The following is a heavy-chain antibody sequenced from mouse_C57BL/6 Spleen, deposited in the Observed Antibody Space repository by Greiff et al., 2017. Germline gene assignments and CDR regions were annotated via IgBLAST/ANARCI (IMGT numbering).Heavy chain of an antibody. Sequence: EVKLMESGGGLVKPGGSLKLSCAASGFTFSSYAMYWVRQTPEKRLEWVATIIAGGSYTYYPDNVKGRVTISRDNAKNNLYLQMSHLKSEDTAMYYCARDDYYGSSFDYWGQGTTLTVSS. CDR3: ARDDYYGSSFDY. CDR1: GFTFSSYA. J-gene: IGHJ2*01. D-gene: IGHD1-1*01. CDR2: IIAGGSYT. V-gene: IGHV5-4*01.